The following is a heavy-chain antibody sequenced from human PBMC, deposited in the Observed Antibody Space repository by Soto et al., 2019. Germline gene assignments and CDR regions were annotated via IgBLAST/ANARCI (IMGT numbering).Heavy chain of an antibody. CDR1: GYTFTSYY. J-gene: IGHJ4*02. CDR2: INPSGGST. CDR3: AGAGHSGSYFGAIDY. V-gene: IGHV1-46*01. D-gene: IGHD1-26*01. Sequence: QVQLVQSGAEVKKPGASVKVSCKASGYTFTSYYMHWVRQAPGQGLEWMGIINPSGGSTSYAQKFQGRVTMTRDTSTSTVYMELSSLRSEDTAVYYCAGAGHSGSYFGAIDYWGQGTLVTVSS.